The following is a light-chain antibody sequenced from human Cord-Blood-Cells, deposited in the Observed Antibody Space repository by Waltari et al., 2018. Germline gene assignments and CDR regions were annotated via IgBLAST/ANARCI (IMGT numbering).Light chain of an antibody. V-gene: IGKV1-5*03. CDR3: QQYNSYSRT. CDR2: KAA. CDR1: QSIISW. J-gene: IGKJ1*01. Sequence: DIQMTQSPSTLSASVGDRVTIHCRASQSIISWLAWYQQKPGKAPKLMTYKAASLESGVPSRFSGSGSGTEFTLTISSLQPDDCATYYCQQYNSYSRTFGQGTKVEIK.